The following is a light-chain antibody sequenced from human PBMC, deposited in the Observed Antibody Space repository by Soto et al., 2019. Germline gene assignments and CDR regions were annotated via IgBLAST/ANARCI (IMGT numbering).Light chain of an antibody. CDR3: QNYGSSPWT. CDR1: QSVSSSY. CDR2: GAS. V-gene: IGKV3-20*01. Sequence: EIVLTQFPVTLSLSPGEVATLSWSASQSVSSSYLAWYQQKPGQAPRLLIYGASSRATGIPDRFSGSGSGTDFTLTISRLGPEDFAVYYCQNYGSSPWTFGQGTKVDIK. J-gene: IGKJ1*01.